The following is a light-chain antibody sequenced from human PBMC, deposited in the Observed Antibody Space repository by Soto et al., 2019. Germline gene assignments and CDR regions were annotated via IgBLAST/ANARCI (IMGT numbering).Light chain of an antibody. CDR3: ISYTGSSTSYV. Sequence: QSVLTQPASVSGSPGQSITISCSGTRSDIGSYNYVAWYQQFPGKTPKILIYGVSNRPSGVSSRFSGSKPGNTASLTISGLQAEDEADYYCISYTGSSTSYVFGSGTQLSVL. CDR1: RSDIGSYNY. V-gene: IGLV2-14*01. J-gene: IGLJ1*01. CDR2: GVS.